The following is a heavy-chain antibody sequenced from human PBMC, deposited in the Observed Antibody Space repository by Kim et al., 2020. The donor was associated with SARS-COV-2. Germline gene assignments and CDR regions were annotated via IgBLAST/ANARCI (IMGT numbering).Heavy chain of an antibody. CDR3: AKEGEDYGDYGDAFDI. Sequence: LSLTCAASGFTFSSYGMHWVRQAPGKGLEWVAVISYDGSNKYYADSVKGRFTISRDNSKNTLYLQMNSLRAEDTAVYYCAKEGEDYGDYGDAFDIWGQGTMVTVSS. D-gene: IGHD4-17*01. V-gene: IGHV3-30*18. J-gene: IGHJ3*02. CDR1: GFTFSSYG. CDR2: ISYDGSNK.